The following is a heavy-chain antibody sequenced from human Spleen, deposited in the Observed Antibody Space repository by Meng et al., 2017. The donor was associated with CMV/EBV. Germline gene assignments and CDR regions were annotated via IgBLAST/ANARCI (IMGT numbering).Heavy chain of an antibody. Sequence: GESLKISCAASGFIFGDYAMHWVRQAPGKGLEWVSFVSWDGDSIDYADSVRGRFTISRDNNKNFLYLQMNSLRSEDTAVYYCAKDFCSSTSCFFDHWGQGTLVTVSS. V-gene: IGHV3-43*02. CDR1: GFIFGDYA. D-gene: IGHD2-2*01. CDR2: VSWDGDSI. J-gene: IGHJ4*02. CDR3: AKDFCSSTSCFFDH.